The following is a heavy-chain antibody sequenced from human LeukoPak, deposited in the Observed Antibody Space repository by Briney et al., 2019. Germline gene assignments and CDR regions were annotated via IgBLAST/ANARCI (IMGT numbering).Heavy chain of an antibody. Sequence: GGSLRLSCAASGFTFSSHSINWVRQAPGKGLEWIATMTVTNKIYYADSVKGRFTTSRDNAENSVYLQMNSLRDEDTAVYSCARAQTLFWEFDGFDIWGRGTKVTVSS. CDR2: MTVTNKI. CDR1: GFTFSSHS. D-gene: IGHD3-3*01. CDR3: ARAQTLFWEFDGFDI. J-gene: IGHJ3*02. V-gene: IGHV3-69-1*01.